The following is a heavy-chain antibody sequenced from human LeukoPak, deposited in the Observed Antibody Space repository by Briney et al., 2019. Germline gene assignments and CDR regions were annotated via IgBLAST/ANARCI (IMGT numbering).Heavy chain of an antibody. CDR2: IKEDGTET. Sequence: GGSLRLSCVVSGLTFGNCRMTWVRQAPGRGLEWVANIKEDGTETSYVGSVKGRFTISRDNAKNSLYPQMNSLRAEDTALYYCARDEFGPLAFWGRGTLVTVSS. CDR3: ARDEFGPLAF. J-gene: IGHJ4*02. D-gene: IGHD3/OR15-3a*01. CDR1: GLTFGNCR. V-gene: IGHV3-7*05.